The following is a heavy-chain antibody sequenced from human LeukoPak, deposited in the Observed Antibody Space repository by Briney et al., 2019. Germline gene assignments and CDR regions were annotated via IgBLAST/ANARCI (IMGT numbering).Heavy chain of an antibody. V-gene: IGHV4-31*03. CDR1: GGSISSGVNY. CDR3: ARSPVPAATNWFDP. D-gene: IGHD2-2*01. J-gene: IGHJ5*02. CDR2: IYYSGST. Sequence: PSETLSLTCTVSGGSISSGVNYWSWIRQHPGKGLEWIGYIYYSGSTYYNPSLKSRVIISVDTSKNQFSLKLSSVTAADTAVYYCARSPVPAATNWFDPWGQGTLVTVSS.